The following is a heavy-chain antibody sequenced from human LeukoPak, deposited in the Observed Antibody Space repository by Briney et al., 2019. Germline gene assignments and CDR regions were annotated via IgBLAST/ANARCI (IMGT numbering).Heavy chain of an antibody. CDR3: ARYFPFDSTGFYYNFDY. CDR1: GGSFSSYY. V-gene: IGHV4-34*01. J-gene: IGHJ4*02. D-gene: IGHD3-22*01. CDR2: INHSGST. Sequence: SETLSLTCAVFGGSFSSYYWSWIRQPPGKGLEWIGEINHSGSTNYNPSLRSRATISVDTSKNQFSLNLSSVTAADTAVYYCARYFPFDSTGFYYNFDYWGQGTLVTVSS.